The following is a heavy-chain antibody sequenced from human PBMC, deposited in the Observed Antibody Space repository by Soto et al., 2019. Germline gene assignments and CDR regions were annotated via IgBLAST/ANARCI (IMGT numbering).Heavy chain of an antibody. V-gene: IGHV3-53*04. Sequence: EVQLVEAGGGLVQPGGSLRLSCAASGFTVSSNYMSWVRQAPGKGLEWVSVMYSGGSTYYADSVKGRFTISRHNSKNTMYLQMTSLRAEDTAVYYCAREGDGTDYWGQGTLVTVSS. D-gene: IGHD6-13*01. CDR3: AREGDGTDY. CDR1: GFTVSSNY. CDR2: MYSGGST. J-gene: IGHJ4*02.